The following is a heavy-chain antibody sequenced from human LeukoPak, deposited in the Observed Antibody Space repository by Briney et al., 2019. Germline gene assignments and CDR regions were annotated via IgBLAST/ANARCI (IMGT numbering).Heavy chain of an antibody. CDR3: ARGYAFRGAFDI. J-gene: IGHJ3*02. CDR1: GGSICSYY. V-gene: IGHV4-59*01. D-gene: IGHD5-12*01. CDR2: IYYSGST. Sequence: PSETLSLTCTVSGGSICSYYWSWIRQPPGKGLEWIGYIYYSGSTNYNPSLKSRVTISVDTSKNQFSLKLSSVTAADTAVYYCARGYAFRGAFDIWGHGTMVTVSS.